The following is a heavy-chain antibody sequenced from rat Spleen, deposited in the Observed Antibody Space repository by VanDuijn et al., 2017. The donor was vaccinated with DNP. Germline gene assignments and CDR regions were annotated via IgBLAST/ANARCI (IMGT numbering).Heavy chain of an antibody. D-gene: IGHD1-2*01. Sequence: QVQLKESGPGLVQPSETLSLTCTVSGFSLTTYNVHWVRQPIGKGLEWMGIIWTGGNTDFNSALKSRLSISRDTSKSQVFLKMSSQQTEDTDIYFCTREDYSNYIYSFAFWGQGTLVTVSS. CDR1: GFSLTTYN. J-gene: IGHJ3*01. CDR2: IWTGGNT. CDR3: TREDYSNYIYSFAF. V-gene: IGHV2-30*01.